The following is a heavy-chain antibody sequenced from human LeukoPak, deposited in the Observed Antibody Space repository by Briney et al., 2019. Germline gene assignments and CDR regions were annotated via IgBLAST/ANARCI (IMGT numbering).Heavy chain of an antibody. D-gene: IGHD6-13*01. CDR2: IYYSGST. J-gene: IGHJ4*02. V-gene: IGHV4-30-4*08. Sequence: PSETLSLTCTVSGGSISSGDFCWSWIRQPPGKGLEWIGYIYYSGSTYYNPSLKSRVTISVDTSKNQFSLKLSSVTAAGTAVYYCARDLLYSSPGFDYWGQGTLVTVSS. CDR1: GGSISSGDFC. CDR3: ARDLLYSSPGFDY.